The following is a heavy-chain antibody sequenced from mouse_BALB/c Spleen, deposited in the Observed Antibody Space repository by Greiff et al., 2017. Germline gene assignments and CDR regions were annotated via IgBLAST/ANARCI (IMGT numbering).Heavy chain of an antibody. CDR3: ARSYYDGYYAMDY. J-gene: IGHJ4*01. Sequence: QVTLKVSGPGILQPSQTLSLTCSFSGFSLSTSGMGVSWIRQPSGKGLEWLAHIYWDDDKRYNPSLKSRLTISKDTSSNQVFLKITSVDTADTATYYCARSYYDGYYAMDYWGQGTSVTVSS. D-gene: IGHD1-1*01. V-gene: IGHV8-12*01. CDR2: IYWDDDK. CDR1: GFSLSTSGMG.